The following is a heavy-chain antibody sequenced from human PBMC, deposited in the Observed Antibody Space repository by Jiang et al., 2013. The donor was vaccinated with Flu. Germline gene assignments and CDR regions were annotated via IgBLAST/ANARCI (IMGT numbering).Heavy chain of an antibody. CDR3: ATNTMPGIAVAGIVGYFDY. CDR1: GYTLTELS. D-gene: IGHD6-19*01. CDR2: FDPEDGET. V-gene: IGHV1-24*01. J-gene: IGHJ4*02. Sequence: SGAEVKKPGASVKVSCKVSGYTLTELSMHWVRQAPGKGLEWMGGFDPEDGETIYAQKFQGRVTMTEDTSTDTAYMELSSLRSEDMAVYYCATNTMPGIAVAGIVGYFDYWGQGTLVTVSS.